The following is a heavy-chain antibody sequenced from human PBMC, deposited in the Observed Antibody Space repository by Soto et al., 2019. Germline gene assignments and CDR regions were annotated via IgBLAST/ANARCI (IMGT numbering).Heavy chain of an antibody. CDR3: ARAGVDCSSTSCYGIDY. CDR1: GGSFSGYY. CDR2: INHSGST. J-gene: IGHJ4*02. D-gene: IGHD2-2*01. V-gene: IGHV4-34*01. Sequence: SETLSLTCAVYGGSFSGYYWSWIRQPPGKGLEWIGEINHSGSTNYNPSLKSRVTISVDTSKNQFSLKLSSVTAADTAVYYCARAGVDCSSTSCYGIDYWGQGTLVTVSS.